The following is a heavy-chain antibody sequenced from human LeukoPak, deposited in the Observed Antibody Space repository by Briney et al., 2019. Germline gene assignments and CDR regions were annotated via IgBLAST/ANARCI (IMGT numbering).Heavy chain of an antibody. CDR2: ISGSGGST. CDR3: AKEEWLLAVYFDY. J-gene: IGHJ4*02. V-gene: IGHV3-23*01. Sequence: WGSLRLSCAASGFTFSNYAMSWVPQAPGKGLEWVSTISGSGGSTYYADSVKGQFTISRDNSKNTLYLQMNSLRAEDTAVYYCAKEEWLLAVYFDYWGQGTLVTVSS. CDR1: GFTFSNYA. D-gene: IGHD3-3*01.